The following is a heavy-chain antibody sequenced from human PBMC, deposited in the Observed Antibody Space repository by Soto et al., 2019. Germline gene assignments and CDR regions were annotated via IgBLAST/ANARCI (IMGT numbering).Heavy chain of an antibody. V-gene: IGHV3-21*01. J-gene: IGHJ3*02. CDR2: ISSSSSYI. CDR1: GFTFSSYS. CDR3: ARVRGGDLKALDI. Sequence: EVQLVESGGGLVKPGGSLRLSCAASGFTFSSYSMNWVRQAPGKGLEWVSSISSSSSYIYYADSVKGRFTISRDNAKNSLQLKMNSLRAEDTAVYYCARVRGGDLKALDIWGQGTMVTVSS. D-gene: IGHD3-10*01.